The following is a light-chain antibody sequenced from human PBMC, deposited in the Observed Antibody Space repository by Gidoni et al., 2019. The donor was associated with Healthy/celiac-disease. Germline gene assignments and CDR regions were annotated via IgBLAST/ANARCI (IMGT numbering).Light chain of an antibody. J-gene: IGKJ1*01. CDR3: QXXNSAXXT. CDR2: ASS. V-gene: IGKV1-27*01. Sequence: DIQMTQSPSSLSASVGDRVTITCRASQGISNYLAWYQQKPGKVPKLLIYASSTLQSGVPSRFSGSGSXTDFTXTISSLQPXDVATXXCQXXNSAXXTFXQXTKVEIK. CDR1: QGISNY.